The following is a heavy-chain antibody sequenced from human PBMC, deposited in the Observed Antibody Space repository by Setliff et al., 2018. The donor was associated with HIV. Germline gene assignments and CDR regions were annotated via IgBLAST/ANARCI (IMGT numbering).Heavy chain of an antibody. CDR1: GGSISSYY. CDR3: ARDSGYYDSSGYYSYSHYFDY. CDR2: IYYSGST. V-gene: IGHV4-59*01. J-gene: IGHJ4*02. Sequence: SETLSLTCTASGGSISSYYWSWIRQPPGKGLEWIGYIYYSGSTNYNPSLKSRVTISVDTSKNQFSLKLSSVTAADTAVYYCARDSGYYDSSGYYSYSHYFDYWGQGTLVTVSS. D-gene: IGHD3-22*01.